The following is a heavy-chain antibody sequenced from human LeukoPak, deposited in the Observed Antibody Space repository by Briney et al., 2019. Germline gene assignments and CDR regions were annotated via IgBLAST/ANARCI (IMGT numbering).Heavy chain of an antibody. CDR2: ISGSGGST. J-gene: IGHJ5*02. V-gene: IGHV3-23*01. Sequence: GGSLRLSCAASGFTVSSFYMSWVRQAPGKGLEWVSAISGSGGSTYYADSVKGRFTISRDNSENTLYLQMNSLRGEDTAVYYCARESAKYSNYRCFDPWGQGTLVTVSS. CDR3: ARESAKYSNYRCFDP. D-gene: IGHD4-11*01. CDR1: GFTVSSFY.